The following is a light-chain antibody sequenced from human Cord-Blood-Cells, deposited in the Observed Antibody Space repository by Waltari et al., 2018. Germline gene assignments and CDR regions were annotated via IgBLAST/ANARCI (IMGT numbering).Light chain of an antibody. CDR2: QDS. CDR3: QAWDSSTVWV. CDR1: KLGDKY. Sequence: SYELTQPPSVSVSPGQTASITCSGDKLGDKYACWYQQKPGQCPVLVLCQDSKRPSGIPGGFSGSNSGNTATLAISGTQAMDEADYYCQAWDSSTVWVFGGGTKLTVL. V-gene: IGLV3-1*01. J-gene: IGLJ3*02.